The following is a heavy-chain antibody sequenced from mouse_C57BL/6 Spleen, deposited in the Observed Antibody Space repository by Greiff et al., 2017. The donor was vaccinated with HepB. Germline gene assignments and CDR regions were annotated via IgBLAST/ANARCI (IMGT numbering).Heavy chain of an antibody. Sequence: QVQLQQPGAELVKPGASVKMSCKASGYTFTSYWITWVKQRPGQGLEWIGDIYPGSGSTNYNEKFKSKATLTVDKSSSTAYMQLSSLTSEDSAVYYCARDYYGSSYERFAYWGQGTLVTVSA. V-gene: IGHV1-55*01. CDR1: GYTFTSYW. J-gene: IGHJ3*01. CDR2: IYPGSGST. D-gene: IGHD1-1*01. CDR3: ARDYYGSSYERFAY.